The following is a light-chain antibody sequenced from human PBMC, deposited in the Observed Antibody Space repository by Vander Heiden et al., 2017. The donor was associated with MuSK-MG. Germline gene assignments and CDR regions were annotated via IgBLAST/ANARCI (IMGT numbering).Light chain of an antibody. CDR2: RAS. Sequence: DIQMTQSPSTLSASVGDRVTITCRASQSITIWLAWYQQKPGKAPKLLIYRASNLESGVPSRFRGSGSGTEFTLTISSLQPDDSATYYCQQYDIYPWTFGQGTKVEIK. V-gene: IGKV1-5*03. CDR1: QSITIW. CDR3: QQYDIYPWT. J-gene: IGKJ1*01.